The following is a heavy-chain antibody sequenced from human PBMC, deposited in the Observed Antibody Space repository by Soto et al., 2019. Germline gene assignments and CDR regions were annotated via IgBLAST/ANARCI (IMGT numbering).Heavy chain of an antibody. CDR3: ARDWAPNYYGSGSYYPYNWFDP. CDR1: GFTFTSYY. Sequence: GASVKVSCKASGFTFTSYYMHWVRQAPGQGLEWMGIINPSGGSTSYAQKFQGRVTMTRDTSTSTVYMELSSLRSEDTAVYYCARDWAPNYYGSGSYYPYNWFDPWGQGTLVTSPQ. V-gene: IGHV1-46*01. J-gene: IGHJ5*02. D-gene: IGHD3-10*01. CDR2: INPSGGST.